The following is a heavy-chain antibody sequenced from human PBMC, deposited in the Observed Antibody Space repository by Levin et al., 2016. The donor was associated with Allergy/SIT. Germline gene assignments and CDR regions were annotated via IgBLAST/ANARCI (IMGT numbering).Heavy chain of an antibody. Sequence: PGKGLEWIGYIYYSGSTNYNPSLKSRVTISVDTSKNQFSLKLSSVTAADTAVYYCARGPHCSSTSCYDFLWFDPWGQGTLVTVSS. V-gene: IGHV4-59*13. CDR2: IYYSGST. CDR3: ARGPHCSSTSCYDFLWFDP. J-gene: IGHJ5*02. D-gene: IGHD2-2*01.